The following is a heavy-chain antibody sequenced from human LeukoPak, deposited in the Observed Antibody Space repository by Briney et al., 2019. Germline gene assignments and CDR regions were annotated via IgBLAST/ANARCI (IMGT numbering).Heavy chain of an antibody. V-gene: IGHV4-4*07. J-gene: IGHJ4*02. D-gene: IGHD5-18*01. CDR3: ARGDTAMVPDY. CDR2: IYTSGST. Sequence: SDTLSLTGTVSGGSISSYYWSWIRQPAGKGLEWIGRIYTSGSTNYNPSLKSRVTMSVDTSKNQFSLKLSSVTAADTAVYYCARGDTAMVPDYWGQGTLVTVSS. CDR1: GGSISSYY.